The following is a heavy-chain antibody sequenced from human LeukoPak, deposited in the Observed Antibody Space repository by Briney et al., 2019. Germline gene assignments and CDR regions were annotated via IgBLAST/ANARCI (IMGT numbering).Heavy chain of an antibody. V-gene: IGHV3-30*02. Sequence: PGGSLRLSCAASGFTFSRYGMHWVRQAPVKGLEWVAFIRFDGSTKFCADSVKGRCAISRDNSKNTLYLQMNSLRVEDTAVYFFAKSGGNTSSREFFDSWGQGTLVTVSS. CDR1: GFTFSRYG. CDR3: AKSGGNTSSREFFDS. CDR2: IRFDGSTK. J-gene: IGHJ4*02. D-gene: IGHD3-10*01.